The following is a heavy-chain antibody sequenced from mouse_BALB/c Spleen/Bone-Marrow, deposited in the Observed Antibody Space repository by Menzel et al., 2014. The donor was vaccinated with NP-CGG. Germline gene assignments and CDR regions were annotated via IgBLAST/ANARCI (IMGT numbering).Heavy chain of an antibody. D-gene: IGHD2-10*01. Sequence: VQLVESGPGLVAPSQSLSITCTVSGFSLTSYGVHWVRQPPGKGLEWLGVIWAGGSTNYNSALMSRLSISKDNSKSQVFSKMNSLQTDDTAMYYCAREGLLLYRGFAYWGQGTLVTVSA. CDR2: IWAGGST. V-gene: IGHV2-9*02. CDR3: AREGLLLYRGFAY. CDR1: GFSLTSYG. J-gene: IGHJ3*01.